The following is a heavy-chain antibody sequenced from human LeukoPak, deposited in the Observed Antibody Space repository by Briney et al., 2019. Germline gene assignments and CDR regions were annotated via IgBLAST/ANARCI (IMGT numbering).Heavy chain of an antibody. CDR3: ARGGGLDV. CDR2: INHNGNVN. Sequence: PGGSLRLSCAASGFTFSSYWMNWARQAPGKGLEWVASINHNGNVNHYVDSVKGRFTISRDNAKNSRYLQMSNLRAVDTAVYFCARGGGLDVWGQGATVTVSS. D-gene: IGHD3-16*01. V-gene: IGHV3-7*03. J-gene: IGHJ6*02. CDR1: GFTFSSYW.